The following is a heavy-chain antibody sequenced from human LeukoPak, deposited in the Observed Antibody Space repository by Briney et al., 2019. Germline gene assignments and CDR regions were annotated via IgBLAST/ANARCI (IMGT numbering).Heavy chain of an antibody. J-gene: IGHJ5*02. V-gene: IGHV4-59*01. D-gene: IGHD1-26*01. Sequence: SETLSLTCTVSGGSISSYYWSWIRQPPGKGLEWIGYIYYSGSTNYNPSLKSRVTISVDTSKNQFSLKLSSVTAADTAVYYCARVIVGAPHWFDPWGREPWSPSPQ. CDR3: ARVIVGAPHWFDP. CDR1: GGSISSYY. CDR2: IYYSGST.